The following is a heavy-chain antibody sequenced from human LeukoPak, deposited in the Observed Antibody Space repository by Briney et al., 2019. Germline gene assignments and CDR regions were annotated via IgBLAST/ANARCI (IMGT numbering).Heavy chain of an antibody. CDR1: GGSISSSSYY. CDR2: IYYSGST. V-gene: IGHV4-39*01. Sequence: SETLSLTCTVSGGSISSSSYYWGWIRQPPGKGLEWIGSIYYSGSTYYNPSLKGRVSISVDTSNNQLSLKLSSVTAADTAMYYCARHWDPAARPPYWYFDLWGRGTLVTVSS. J-gene: IGHJ2*01. D-gene: IGHD6-6*01. CDR3: ARHWDPAARPPYWYFDL.